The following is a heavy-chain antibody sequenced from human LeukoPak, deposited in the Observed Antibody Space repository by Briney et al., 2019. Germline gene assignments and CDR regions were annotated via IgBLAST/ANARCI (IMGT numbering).Heavy chain of an antibody. Sequence: SQTLSLTCTVSGGSISSGSYYWSWLRQPAGKGLEWIGRIYTSGSTNYNPSLKSRVTISVDTSKNQFSLKLSSVTAADTAVYYCARANDILTGPYYYYYGMDVWGQGTTVTVSS. J-gene: IGHJ6*02. V-gene: IGHV4-61*02. D-gene: IGHD3-9*01. CDR1: GGSISSGSYY. CDR2: IYTSGST. CDR3: ARANDILTGPYYYYYGMDV.